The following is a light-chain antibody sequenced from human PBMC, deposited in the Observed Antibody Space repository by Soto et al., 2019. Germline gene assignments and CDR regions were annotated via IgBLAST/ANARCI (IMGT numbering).Light chain of an antibody. CDR3: QQANRFPVT. Sequence: DIQMTQSPSSVSASVGESVTITCRASPGISSWLAWYQQKQGKAPKLLIYAASSLQSGVPSRFSGSGAGTYDTLTIGSLQPEDFATYYCQQANRFPVTVGRGTEVELK. CDR1: PGISSW. J-gene: IGKJ4*02. V-gene: IGKV1-12*01. CDR2: AAS.